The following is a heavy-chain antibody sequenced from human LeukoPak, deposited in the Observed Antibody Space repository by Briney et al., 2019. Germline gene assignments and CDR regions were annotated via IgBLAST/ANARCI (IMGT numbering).Heavy chain of an antibody. J-gene: IGHJ4*02. Sequence: PSETLSLTCAVYGGSFSGYYWSWIRQPPGKGLEWIGEINHSGSTIYNPSLKSRVTISVDTSKNQFSLKLSSVTAADTAVYYCAREAATISYWGQGTLVTVSS. V-gene: IGHV4-34*01. D-gene: IGHD5-12*01. CDR3: AREAATISY. CDR1: GGSFSGYY. CDR2: INHSGST.